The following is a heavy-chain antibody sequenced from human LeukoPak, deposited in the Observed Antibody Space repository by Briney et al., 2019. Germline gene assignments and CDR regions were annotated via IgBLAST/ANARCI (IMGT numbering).Heavy chain of an antibody. CDR1: GYTFTGYY. J-gene: IGHJ3*02. Sequence: GASVKVSCKASGYTFTGYYMHWVRQAPGQGLEWMGRINPNSGGTNYPQKFQGRVTMTRGTSISTAYMELSRLRSDDTAVYYCARDGNGYGDYGRRAFDIWGQGTMVTVSS. V-gene: IGHV1-2*06. D-gene: IGHD4-17*01. CDR3: ARDGNGYGDYGRRAFDI. CDR2: INPNSGGT.